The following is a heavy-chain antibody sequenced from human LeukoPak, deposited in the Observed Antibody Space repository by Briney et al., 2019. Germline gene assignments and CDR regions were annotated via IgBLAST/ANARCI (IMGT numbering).Heavy chain of an antibody. CDR3: ARADYGDPDGFDP. CDR1: GFTFSSYA. J-gene: IGHJ5*02. D-gene: IGHD4-17*01. CDR2: IKQDGSEK. V-gene: IGHV3-7*01. Sequence: GGSLRLSCAASGFTFSSYAMSWVRQAPGKGLEWVANIKQDGSEKYYVDSVKGRFTISRDNAKNSLYLQMNSLRVEDTAVYYCARADYGDPDGFDPWGQGTLVTVSS.